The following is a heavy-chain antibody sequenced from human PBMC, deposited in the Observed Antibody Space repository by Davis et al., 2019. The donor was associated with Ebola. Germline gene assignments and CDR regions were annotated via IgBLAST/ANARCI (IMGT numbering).Heavy chain of an antibody. V-gene: IGHV3-11*01. CDR1: RFTFSDYY. D-gene: IGHD5-12*01. Sequence: GESLKISCAASRFTFSDYYMSCIRQAPGKGLEWVSYISSSGSTIYYADSAKGRFTISRDNAKNSLYLQMNSLRAEDTAVYYCARSYLTYSGYGWAYWGQGTLVTVSS. CDR2: ISSSGSTI. J-gene: IGHJ4*02. CDR3: ARSYLTYSGYGWAY.